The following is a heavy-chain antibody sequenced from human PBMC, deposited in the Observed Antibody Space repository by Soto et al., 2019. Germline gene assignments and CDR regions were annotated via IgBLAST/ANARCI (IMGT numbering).Heavy chain of an antibody. D-gene: IGHD3-3*01. CDR3: LRDIFGVVIFDS. V-gene: IGHV3-64D*06. CDR1: GFSFSDSA. J-gene: IGHJ4*02. Sequence: PGGSLRLSCSASGFSFSDSAMHWVRQAPGKRLEYVSAISTNGRSAFYADSVKGRFTISRDNSKTTVHLQMSSLRAEDTAVYYCLRDIFGVVIFDSWGQGTPVTVSS. CDR2: ISTNGRSA.